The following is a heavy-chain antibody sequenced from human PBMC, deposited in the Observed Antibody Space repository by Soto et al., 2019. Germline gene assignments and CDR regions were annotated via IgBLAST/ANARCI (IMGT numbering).Heavy chain of an antibody. D-gene: IGHD6-19*01. Sequence: SETLSLTCTVSGGSISSSSYYWGWIRQPPGKGLEWIGSIYYSGSTYYNPSLKSRVTISVDTSKNQFSLKLSSVTAADTAVYYCARQGIAVAGTCYYGIDVWGQGTTVTVSS. CDR3: ARQGIAVAGTCYYGIDV. CDR1: GGSISSSSYY. V-gene: IGHV4-39*01. J-gene: IGHJ6*02. CDR2: IYYSGST.